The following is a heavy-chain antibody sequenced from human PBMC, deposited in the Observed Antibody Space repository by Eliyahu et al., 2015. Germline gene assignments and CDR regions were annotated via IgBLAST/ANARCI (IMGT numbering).Heavy chain of an antibody. D-gene: IGHD2-15*01. V-gene: IGHV3-33*01. CDR3: AREIGYCSGGSCYSGRVPTPPLDY. Sequence: QVQLVESGGGVVQPGRSLRLSCAASGFTFXXYGMPWVRXAPGKGLXWVAVIWYDGSNKYYADSVKGRFTISRDNSKNTLYLQMNSLRAEDTAVYYCAREIGYCSGGSCYSGRVPTPPLDYWGQGTLVTVSS. J-gene: IGHJ4*02. CDR1: GFTFXXYG. CDR2: IWYDGSNK.